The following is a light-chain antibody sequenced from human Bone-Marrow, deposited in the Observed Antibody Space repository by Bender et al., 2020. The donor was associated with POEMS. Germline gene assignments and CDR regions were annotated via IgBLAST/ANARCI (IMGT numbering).Light chain of an antibody. V-gene: IGLV1-50*01. CDR2: GNS. CDR3: SSWDDSLSGWV. CDR1: SNIGAGSD. Sequence: QSVLTQPPSVSGAPGQRVTISCTGSSNIGAGSDVHWYQQVPGTAPKLLIYGNSNRPSGVPDRFSGSKSGTSASLAISDIQSEDEGDYYCSSWDDSLSGWVFGGGTKLTVL. J-gene: IGLJ3*02.